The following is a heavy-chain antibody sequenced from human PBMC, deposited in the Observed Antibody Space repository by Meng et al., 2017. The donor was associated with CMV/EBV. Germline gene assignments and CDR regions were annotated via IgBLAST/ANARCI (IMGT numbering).Heavy chain of an antibody. CDR2: IYYSGST. V-gene: IGHV4-30-4*08. CDR3: ARDNRRGGVDY. CDR1: GGAISSGDYY. Sequence: QIHEWGPGLVKPSQTLSLTCTVSGGAISSGDYYWSWFRQPPGKGLEWIGYIYYSGSTYYNPSLKSRVTISVDTSKNQFSLKLSSVTAADTAVYYCARDNRRGGVDYWGQGTLVTVSS. J-gene: IGHJ4*02. D-gene: IGHD3-3*01.